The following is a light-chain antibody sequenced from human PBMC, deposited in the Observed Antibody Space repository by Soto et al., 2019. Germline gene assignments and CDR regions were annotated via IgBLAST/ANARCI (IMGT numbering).Light chain of an antibody. CDR3: QQYDRSPTWT. Sequence: EILLTQPPGTLSLSPGERSTLSCRASQSVSSSYLAWYQQKPGQAPRLLIYGASSRATGTPDRFSGSGSGTDFTLTISRLEAEDFAVYYCQQYDRSPTWTFGQGTKVDIK. J-gene: IGKJ1*01. CDR2: GAS. V-gene: IGKV3-20*01. CDR1: QSVSSSY.